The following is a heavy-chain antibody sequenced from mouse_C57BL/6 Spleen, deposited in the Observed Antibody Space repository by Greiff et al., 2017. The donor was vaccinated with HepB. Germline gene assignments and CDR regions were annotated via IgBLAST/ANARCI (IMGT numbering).Heavy chain of an antibody. CDR2: INPGSGGT. CDR3: ARRGITTVVADY. Sequence: QVQLQQSGAELVRPGTSVKVSCKASGYAFTNYLIEWVKQRPGQGLEWIGVINPGSGGTNYNEKFKGKATLTADKSSSTAYMQLSSLTSEDSAVYFCARRGITTVVADYWGQGTTLTGSS. CDR1: GYAFTNYL. D-gene: IGHD1-1*01. J-gene: IGHJ2*01. V-gene: IGHV1-54*01.